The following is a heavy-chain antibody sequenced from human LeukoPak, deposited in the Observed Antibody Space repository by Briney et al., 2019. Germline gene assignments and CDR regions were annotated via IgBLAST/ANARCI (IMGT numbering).Heavy chain of an antibody. Sequence: KPSETLSLTCTVSGGSISSGRYYWSWIRQPAGKGLEWIGRIYTSGSTNYNPSLKSRVTISIDTSKNQFSLKLSSVTAADTAVYYCARAYYFGTENWFDPWGQGTLVTVSS. J-gene: IGHJ5*02. V-gene: IGHV4-61*02. D-gene: IGHD3-10*01. CDR2: IYTSGST. CDR3: ARAYYFGTENWFDP. CDR1: GGSISSGRYY.